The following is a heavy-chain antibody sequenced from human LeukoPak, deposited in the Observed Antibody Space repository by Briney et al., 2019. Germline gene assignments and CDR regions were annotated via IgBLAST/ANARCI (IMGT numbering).Heavy chain of an antibody. J-gene: IGHJ3*02. CDR3: ARNILFAFDI. V-gene: IGHV3-53*01. CDR2: IYNDGST. Sequence: GGSLRLSCAASGLTVSSSYMSWVRQAPGKGLEWVSIIYNDGSTYYADSMKGRFTISRDNSKNTLYLQVNSLRAEDTAMYYCARNILFAFDIWGQGTMVTASA. CDR1: GLTVSSSY.